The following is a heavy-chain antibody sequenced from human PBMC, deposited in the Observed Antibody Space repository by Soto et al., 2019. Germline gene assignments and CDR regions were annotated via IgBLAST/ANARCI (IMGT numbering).Heavy chain of an antibody. D-gene: IGHD2-21*02. V-gene: IGHV4-31*03. J-gene: IGHJ5*02. CDR2: IYYSGST. Sequence: PSETLSLTCTVSGGSISSGGYYWSWIRQHPGKGLEWIGYIYYSGSTYYNPSLKSRVTISVDTSKNQFSLKLSSVTAADTAVYYCARGGVASLRVVTPDPPNDNWFDPWGQGTLVTVSS. CDR1: GGSISSGGYY. CDR3: ARGGVASLRVVTPDPPNDNWFDP.